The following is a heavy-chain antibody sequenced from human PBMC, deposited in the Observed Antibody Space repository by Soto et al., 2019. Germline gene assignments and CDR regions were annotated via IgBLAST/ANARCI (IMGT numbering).Heavy chain of an antibody. Sequence: ASVKVSCKASGYTFTSYGISWVRQAPGQGLEWMGWISAYNGNTNYAQKLQGRVTMTTDTSTSTAYMELRSLRSDDTAVYYCARLEYSSGWYLLGYWGQGTLVTVSS. V-gene: IGHV1-18*01. J-gene: IGHJ4*02. CDR3: ARLEYSSGWYLLGY. CDR2: ISAYNGNT. D-gene: IGHD6-19*01. CDR1: GYTFTSYG.